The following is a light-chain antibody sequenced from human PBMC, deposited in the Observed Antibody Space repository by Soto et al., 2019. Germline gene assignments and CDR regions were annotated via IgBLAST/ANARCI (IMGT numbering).Light chain of an antibody. V-gene: IGLV2-14*01. CDR2: EVS. CDR1: SSDVGGYNY. Sequence: QSALTQPASVSGSPGQSITISCTGTSSDVGGYNYVCWYQQHPGKAPNLMIYEVSDRPSGLSYRFSGYKSGNTASLTISGLQAEDAADYYCSSYTSSSTLVFGGGTKLTVL. J-gene: IGLJ2*01. CDR3: SSYTSSSTLV.